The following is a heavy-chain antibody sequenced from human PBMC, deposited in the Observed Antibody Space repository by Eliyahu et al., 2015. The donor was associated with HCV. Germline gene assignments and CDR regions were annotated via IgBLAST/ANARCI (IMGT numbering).Heavy chain of an antibody. V-gene: IGHV4-59*01. CDR2: IYYSGST. J-gene: IGHJ4*02. Sequence: QVQLQESGPGLVKPSETLSLTCTVXGGSISSYYWSWIRQPPGKGLEWIGYIYYSGSTNYNPSLKSRVTISVDTSKNQFSLKLSSVTAADTAVYYCARDRSWFGELLLDYWGQGTLVTVSS. CDR1: GGSISSYY. D-gene: IGHD3-10*01. CDR3: ARDRSWFGELLLDY.